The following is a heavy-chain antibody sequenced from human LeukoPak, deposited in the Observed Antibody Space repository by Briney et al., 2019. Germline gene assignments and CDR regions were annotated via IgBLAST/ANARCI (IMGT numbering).Heavy chain of an antibody. CDR2: ISANNGEI. CDR1: GYTFTNYG. J-gene: IGHJ4*02. V-gene: IGHV1-18*04. CDR3: ARVPPSAHQVFSSDY. Sequence: ASVKVSCKASGYTFTNYGISWVRQAPGQGLEWMSWISANNGEIRYAHNFQARVTMTTDTSTTTAYMELRSLRSDDTAVYYCARVPPSAHQVFSSDYWGQGTQVTVSS. D-gene: IGHD1-14*01.